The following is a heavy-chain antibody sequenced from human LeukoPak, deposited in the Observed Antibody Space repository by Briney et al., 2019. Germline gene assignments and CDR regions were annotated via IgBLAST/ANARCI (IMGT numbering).Heavy chain of an antibody. D-gene: IGHD1-1*01. J-gene: IGHJ5*02. CDR3: ARVNWNDHMRHNWFDP. V-gene: IGHV4-34*01. CDR1: VGSFSGYY. Sequence: PSDTLSLTCAVYVGSFSGYYWTWIRQSPGKGLEWIGEVNDSGRINYNPSLKSRVTISVDTSKNQFSLKLSSVTAADTAVYYCARVNWNDHMRHNWFDPWGQGTLVTVSS. CDR2: VNDSGRI.